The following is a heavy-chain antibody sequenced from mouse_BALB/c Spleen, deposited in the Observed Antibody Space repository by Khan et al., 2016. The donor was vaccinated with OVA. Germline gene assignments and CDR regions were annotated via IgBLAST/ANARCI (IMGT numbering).Heavy chain of an antibody. CDR2: IYYSGTI. J-gene: IGHJ1*01. Sequence: VQLKESGPGLVKPSQTVSLTCTVTGISITTGNYRWSWIRQFPGNKLEWIGYIYYSGTITYNPSLTSRTTITRDTSKNQFFLEMNSLTAEDTATYYCARDNGGYRYWYFDVWGAGTTVTVSS. CDR3: ARDNGGYRYWYFDV. V-gene: IGHV3-5*02. D-gene: IGHD2-2*01. CDR1: GISITTGNYR.